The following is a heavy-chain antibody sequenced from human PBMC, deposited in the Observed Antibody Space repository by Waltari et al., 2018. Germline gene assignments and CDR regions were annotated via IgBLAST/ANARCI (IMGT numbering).Heavy chain of an antibody. J-gene: IGHJ3*02. CDR2: ISSSSTI. D-gene: IGHD2-15*01. CDR1: GFTFSSYS. V-gene: IGHV3-48*01. Sequence: EVQLVESGGGLVQPGGSLRLSCAASGFTFSSYSMNWVRQAPGKGLEWVSYISSSSTIYYADSVKGRFTISRDNAKNSLYLQMNSLRAEDTAVYYCARDKFVDRNRVAFDIWGQGTMVTVSS. CDR3: ARDKFVDRNRVAFDI.